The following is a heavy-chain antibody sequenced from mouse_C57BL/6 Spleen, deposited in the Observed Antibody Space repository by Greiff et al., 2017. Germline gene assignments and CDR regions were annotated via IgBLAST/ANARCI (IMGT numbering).Heavy chain of an antibody. Sequence: VQLKQSGPGLVQPSQCLSITCTVSGFSLTSYGVHWVRQSPGKGLEWLGVIWRGGSTDYNAAFMSRLSITKDNSKSQVLCKMNSLQADDTAIYYCAKWDYGRDYFDYWGQGTTLTVSS. J-gene: IGHJ2*01. D-gene: IGHD1-1*01. CDR1: GFSLTSYG. CDR3: AKWDYGRDYFDY. V-gene: IGHV2-5*01. CDR2: IWRGGST.